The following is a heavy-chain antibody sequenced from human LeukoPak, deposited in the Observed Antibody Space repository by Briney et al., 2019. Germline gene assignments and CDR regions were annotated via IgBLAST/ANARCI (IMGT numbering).Heavy chain of an antibody. Sequence: ASVKVSCKASGYTFTSYAMNWVRQAPGQGLEWMGWINTNTGNPTYAQGFTGRFVFSLDTSVSTAYLQISSLKAEDTAVYYCAREPPNPWGIAAAGTSTEYFQHWGQGTLVTVSS. D-gene: IGHD6-13*01. CDR1: GYTFTSYA. CDR3: AREPPNPWGIAAAGTSTEYFQH. J-gene: IGHJ1*01. V-gene: IGHV7-4-1*02. CDR2: INTNTGNP.